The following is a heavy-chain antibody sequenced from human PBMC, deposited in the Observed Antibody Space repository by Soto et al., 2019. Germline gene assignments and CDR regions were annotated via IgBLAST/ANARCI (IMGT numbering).Heavy chain of an antibody. V-gene: IGHV3-23*01. D-gene: IGHD3-10*01. CDR2: ISGGGDTT. Sequence: SLRLSCAASGFTFNNYAMTWVRQAPGKGLEWASAISGGGDTTSYADSVKGRFTVSRDGSKNTLYLQMSSLRAEDTALYYCAKGRCGSGSLTPRVDFWGQGTLVTVSS. CDR3: AKGRCGSGSLTPRVDF. J-gene: IGHJ4*02. CDR1: GFTFNNYA.